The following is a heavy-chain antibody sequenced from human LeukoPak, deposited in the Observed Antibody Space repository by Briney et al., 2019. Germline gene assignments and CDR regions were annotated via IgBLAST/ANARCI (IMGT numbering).Heavy chain of an antibody. V-gene: IGHV5-51*01. CDR2: IYPGDSDT. Sequence: GESLKISGKGSGYSFTSYWIGWVRQMPGKGLEWMGIIYPGDSDTRYSPSFQGQVTISADKSISTAYLQWSSLKASDTAMYYCARHTYYYDSSGSWDAFDIWGQGTMVTVSS. J-gene: IGHJ3*02. CDR3: ARHTYYYDSSGSWDAFDI. CDR1: GYSFTSYW. D-gene: IGHD3-22*01.